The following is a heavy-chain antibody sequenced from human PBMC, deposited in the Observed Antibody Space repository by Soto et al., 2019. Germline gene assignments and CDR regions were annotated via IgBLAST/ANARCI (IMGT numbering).Heavy chain of an antibody. CDR3: ANVGSGHCSSTSCQTGEFLNYYYYYMDV. V-gene: IGHV3-23*01. CDR1: GFTFSSYA. D-gene: IGHD2-2*01. Sequence: GGSLRLSCAASGFTFSSYAMSWVRQAPGKGLEWVSAISGSGGSTYYADSVKGRFTISRDNSKNTLYLQMNSLRAEDMAVYYCANVGSGHCSSTSCQTGEFLNYYYYYMDVWGKGTTVTVSS. CDR2: ISGSGGST. J-gene: IGHJ6*03.